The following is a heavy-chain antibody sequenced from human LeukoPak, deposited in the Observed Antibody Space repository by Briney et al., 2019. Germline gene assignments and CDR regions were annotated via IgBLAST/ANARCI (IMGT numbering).Heavy chain of an antibody. J-gene: IGHJ3*02. CDR1: GFTFSSYW. V-gene: IGHV4-59*12. Sequence: GSLRLSCAASGFTFSSYWMSWVRQAPGKGLEWIGYIYYSGSTYYNPPLKSRVTISVDTSKNQFSLKLSSVTAADTAVYYCARRNLGYCSDGSCYRDAFDIWGQGTMVTVSS. CDR2: IYYSGST. D-gene: IGHD2-15*01. CDR3: ARRNLGYCSDGSCYRDAFDI.